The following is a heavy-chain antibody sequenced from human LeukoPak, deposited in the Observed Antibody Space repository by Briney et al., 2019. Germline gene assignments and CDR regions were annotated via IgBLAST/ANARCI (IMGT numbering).Heavy chain of an antibody. V-gene: IGHV1-18*01. J-gene: IGHJ3*02. D-gene: IGHD3-10*01. CDR1: GYTFTSYG. CDR2: ISAYNGNT. Sequence: ASVKVSCKASGYTFTSYGISWVRQAPGQGLEWMGWISAYNGNTNYAQKFQGRVTMTRDTSTSTVYMELSSLRSEDTAVYYCAIRKPGTPGAFDIWGQGTMVTVSS. CDR3: AIRKPGTPGAFDI.